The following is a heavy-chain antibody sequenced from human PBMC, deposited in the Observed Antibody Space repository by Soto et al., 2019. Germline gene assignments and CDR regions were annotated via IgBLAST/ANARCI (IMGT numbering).Heavy chain of an antibody. CDR1: GYAFSSFG. J-gene: IGHJ3*01. V-gene: IGHV1-18*01. Sequence: ASVKVSCKASGYAFSSFGINWVRLAPGQGLEWVGWMSTYNANKVYAQKFQGRVTMTSDTATSTAYMDLGPLTSDDTAVYYCAKDAHEAAASDVWGQGTKVTVSS. CDR3: AKDAHEAAASDV. CDR2: MSTYNANK. D-gene: IGHD6-25*01.